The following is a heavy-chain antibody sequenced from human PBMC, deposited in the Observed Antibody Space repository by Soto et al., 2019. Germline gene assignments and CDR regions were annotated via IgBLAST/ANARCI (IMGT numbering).Heavy chain of an antibody. Sequence: GASVKVSCKASGFTFTSSAVQCVRQARGQRLEWIGWIVVGSGNTNYAQKFQERVTITRDMSTSTAYMELSSLRSEDTAVYYCAADWGYSGYDFPYGMDVWVQGTTVTVSS. CDR1: GFTFTSSA. J-gene: IGHJ6*02. D-gene: IGHD5-12*01. CDR3: AADWGYSGYDFPYGMDV. CDR2: IVVGSGNT. V-gene: IGHV1-58*01.